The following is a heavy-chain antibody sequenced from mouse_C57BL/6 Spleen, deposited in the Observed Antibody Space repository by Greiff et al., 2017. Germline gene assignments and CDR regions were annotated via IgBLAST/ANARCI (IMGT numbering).Heavy chain of an antibody. D-gene: IGHD3-2*02. CDR1: GFSLTNYG. CDR2: IWSGGST. CDR3: ARWEQLSLRELDYYAMDY. Sequence: QVQLKESGPGLVQPSQSLSITCTVSGFSLTNYGVNWVRQSPGKGLEWLGVIWSGGSTDCNAAFISRLSISKDNSKIQVFLKMNSLQAEDTAIYYCARWEQLSLRELDYYAMDYWGQGTSVTVSS. J-gene: IGHJ4*01. V-gene: IGHV2-2*01.